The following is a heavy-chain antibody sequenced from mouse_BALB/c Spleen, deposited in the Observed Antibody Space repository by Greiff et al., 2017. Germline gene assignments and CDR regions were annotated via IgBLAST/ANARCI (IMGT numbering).Heavy chain of an antibody. J-gene: IGHJ3*01. CDR1: GYSFTGYY. V-gene: IGHV1S34*01. Sequence: LVKTGASVKISCKASGYSFTGYYMHWVKQSHGKSLEWIGYISCYNGATSYNQKFKGKATFTVDTSSSTAYMQFNSLTSEDSAVYYCARSDYYGSKEAWFAYWGQGTLVTVSA. CDR2: ISCYNGAT. CDR3: ARSDYYGSKEAWFAY. D-gene: IGHD1-1*01.